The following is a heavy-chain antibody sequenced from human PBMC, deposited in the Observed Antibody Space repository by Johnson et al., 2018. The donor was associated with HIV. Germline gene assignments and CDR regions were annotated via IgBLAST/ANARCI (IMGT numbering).Heavy chain of an antibody. J-gene: IGHJ3*02. CDR3: AKSPAKDHGGNSGAFAI. CDR2: INSDGSST. Sequence: VQLVESGGGVVRPGGSLRLSCAASGFTFDDYGMSWVRQAPGKGLEWVSGINSDGSSTSYADSVKGRFTISRENAKNTLYLQMNSMRAEDTAVYYCAKSPAKDHGGNSGAFAIWGQGTMVTVSS. D-gene: IGHD4-23*01. CDR1: GFTFDDYG. V-gene: IGHV3-20*04.